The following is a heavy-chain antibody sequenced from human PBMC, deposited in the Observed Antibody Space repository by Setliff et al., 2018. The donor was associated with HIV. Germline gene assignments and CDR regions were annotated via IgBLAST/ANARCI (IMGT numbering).Heavy chain of an antibody. D-gene: IGHD5-18*01. CDR2: IFYTGST. J-gene: IGHJ4*02. V-gene: IGHV4-39*02. CDR1: GVSTSSTSHY. CDR3: ARDRGRRGQLWLHFDY. Sequence: SETLSLTCTVSGVSTSSTSHYWGWIRQPPGKGLEWIGYIFYTGSTYYSPSLKSRVTISVDTSKNQFSLNLSSVTAADTAVYYCARDRGRRGQLWLHFDYWGQGTLVTVSS.